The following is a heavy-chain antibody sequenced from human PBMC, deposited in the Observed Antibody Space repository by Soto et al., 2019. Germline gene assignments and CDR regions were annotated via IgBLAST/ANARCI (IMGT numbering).Heavy chain of an antibody. D-gene: IGHD6-25*01. J-gene: IGHJ4*02. V-gene: IGHV3-23*01. CDR2: ISASGGTT. CDR3: ATEFAAD. Sequence: GGSLRLSCAASGFTFSSYAMSWVRQAPGKGLEWVSEISASGGTTYHADSVKGRFTISRDNSKNMLYLQMNSLRVEDSAEYYCATEFAADWGQGTQVTVSS. CDR1: GFTFSSYA.